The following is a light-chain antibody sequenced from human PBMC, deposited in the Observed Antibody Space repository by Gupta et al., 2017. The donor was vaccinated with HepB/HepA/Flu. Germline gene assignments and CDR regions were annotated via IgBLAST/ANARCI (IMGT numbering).Light chain of an antibody. CDR2: SNN. Sequence: QSFLTQPLSASGTPGQRVTISCSGDNSNVGSNTVDWYQQLPGTAPKLVIYSNNRRASGVPDRVSGSKSGTSVYLAISGLQSEDEADYYCAAWDDSLNGYVFGSGTKVT. CDR1: NSNVGSNT. CDR3: AAWDDSLNGYV. J-gene: IGLJ1*01. V-gene: IGLV1-44*01.